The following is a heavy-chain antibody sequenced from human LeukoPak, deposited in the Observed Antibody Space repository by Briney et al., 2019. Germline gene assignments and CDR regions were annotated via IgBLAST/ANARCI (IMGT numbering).Heavy chain of an antibody. CDR3: ARDGIMTYAFDI. V-gene: IGHV3-7*01. J-gene: IGHJ3*02. CDR2: IKQDGSVQ. Sequence: GGSLRLSCSASGFTFGSYWISWVRQAPGKGREWMANIKQDGSVQNYVDSVKGRFTISRDNAKDSLFLQLNNLRAEDTDVYFCARDGIMTYAFDIWGQGTKVTVSP. D-gene: IGHD1-1*01. CDR1: GFTFGSYW.